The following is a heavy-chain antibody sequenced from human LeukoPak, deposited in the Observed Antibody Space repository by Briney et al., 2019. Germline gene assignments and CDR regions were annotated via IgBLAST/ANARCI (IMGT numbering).Heavy chain of an antibody. Sequence: PGGSLRLSCAVAGFSITNNYMSWVRQAQGKGLEGESVFYVGGATYYAASVKGRFTIPRDNSKNTLYLQMKSLRAEDAAVYYCARGDGYNFFDYLGQGTLVTVSS. D-gene: IGHD5-24*01. CDR3: ARGDGYNFFDY. V-gene: IGHV3-53*01. J-gene: IGHJ4*02. CDR2: FYVGGAT. CDR1: GFSITNNY.